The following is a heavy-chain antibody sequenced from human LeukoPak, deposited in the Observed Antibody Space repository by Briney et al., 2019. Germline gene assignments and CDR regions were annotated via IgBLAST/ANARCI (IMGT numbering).Heavy chain of an antibody. CDR3: ARDPLKVIAP. CDR1: GYTFTGYY. D-gene: IGHD3-10*01. CDR2: INPNSGGT. V-gene: IGHV1-2*02. J-gene: IGHJ5*02. Sequence: GASVKVSRKASGYTFTGYYMHWVRQAPGQGLEWMGWINPNSGGTNYAQKFQGRVTMTRDTSISTAYMELSRLRSGDTAVYYCARDPLKVIAPWGQGTLVTVSS.